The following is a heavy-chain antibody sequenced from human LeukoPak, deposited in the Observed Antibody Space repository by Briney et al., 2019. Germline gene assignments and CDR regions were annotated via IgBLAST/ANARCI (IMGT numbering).Heavy chain of an antibody. CDR3: AKESRWEPPDY. CDR2: IRYDGSNK. V-gene: IGHV3-30*02. CDR1: GFTFSSYG. J-gene: IGHJ4*02. Sequence: GGSLRLSCAASGFTFSSYGMHWVRQAPGKGLEWVAFIRYDGSNKYYADSAKGRFTISRDNSKNTLYLQMNSLRAEDTAVYYCAKESRWEPPDYWGQGTLVTVSS. D-gene: IGHD1-26*01.